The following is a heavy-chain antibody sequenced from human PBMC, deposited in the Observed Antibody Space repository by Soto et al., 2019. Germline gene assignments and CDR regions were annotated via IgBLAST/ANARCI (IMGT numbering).Heavy chain of an antibody. CDR1: GCSITSYY. J-gene: IGHJ4*02. V-gene: IGHV4-59*01. CDR3: ARWDGIMYYFDF. D-gene: IGHD1-26*01. CDR2: IYHSGST. Sequence: XETLSLTCTVSGCSITSYYWSWIRQPPGKGLDWIGYIYHSGSTNYNPSLKSRVTISVDTSKNQFSLKVSSVTAADTAVYYCARWDGIMYYFDFWGQGPLVTVSS.